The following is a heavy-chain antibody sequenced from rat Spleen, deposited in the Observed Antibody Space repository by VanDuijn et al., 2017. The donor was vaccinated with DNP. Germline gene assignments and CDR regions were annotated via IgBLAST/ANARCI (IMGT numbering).Heavy chain of an antibody. CDR3: TRVGILRVPPDY. V-gene: IGHV2-6*01. Sequence: VQLRESGPGLVQPSQTLSLTCSVSGFSISSSGVHWVRQPPGKGLEWIAAISSGGSTYYNSALKSRLSISRDTSKSQVFLKMNSLQTEDTAIYFCTRVGILRVPPDYWGQGVMVTVSS. D-gene: IGHD1-7*01. CDR2: ISSGGST. J-gene: IGHJ2*01. CDR1: GFSISSSG.